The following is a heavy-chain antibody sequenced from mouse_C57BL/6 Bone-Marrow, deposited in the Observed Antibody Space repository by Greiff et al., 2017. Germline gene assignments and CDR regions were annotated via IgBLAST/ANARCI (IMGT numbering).Heavy chain of an antibody. CDR2: IYPRSGNT. D-gene: IGHD3-3*01. CDR3: ARSGLGRYFDV. Sequence: VQLQQSGAELARPGASVKLSCKASGYTFTSYGISWVKQRTGQGLEWIGEIYPRSGNTYYYETFKGKATLTADKSSSTAYMELRSLTSEDSAVYFCARSGLGRYFDVWGTGTTVTVSS. V-gene: IGHV1-81*01. CDR1: GYTFTSYG. J-gene: IGHJ1*03.